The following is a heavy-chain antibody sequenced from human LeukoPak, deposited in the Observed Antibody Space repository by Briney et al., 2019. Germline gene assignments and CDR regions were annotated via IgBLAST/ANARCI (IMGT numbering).Heavy chain of an antibody. CDR3: ARSRASREWFDP. V-gene: IGHV4-30-4*01. CDR1: GGSISSGGDYY. Sequence: ASETLSLTCTVSGGSISSGGDYYWNWIRQPPGKGLEWIGYIYYSGSTYYNPSLKSRVTISVDTSKNQFSLKLSSVTAADTAVYYCARSRASREWFDPWGQGTLVTVSS. D-gene: IGHD1-26*01. CDR2: IYYSGST. J-gene: IGHJ5*02.